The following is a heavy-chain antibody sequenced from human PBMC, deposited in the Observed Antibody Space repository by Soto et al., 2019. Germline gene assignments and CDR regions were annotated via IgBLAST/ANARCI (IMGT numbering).Heavy chain of an antibody. CDR2: ISGSADST. Sequence: EVQLLESGGVFIHPGGSLRLSCAASGFSFSSFAMNWVRQAPGKGLEWVSIISGSADSTFYADSVKGRFTISRDNSKSTLYLQINSLRAEDTAVYYCAKTRGAMIYAISVYGMDVWGQGTTVTVSS. D-gene: IGHD2-8*01. V-gene: IGHV3-23*01. J-gene: IGHJ6*02. CDR1: GFSFSSFA. CDR3: AKTRGAMIYAISVYGMDV.